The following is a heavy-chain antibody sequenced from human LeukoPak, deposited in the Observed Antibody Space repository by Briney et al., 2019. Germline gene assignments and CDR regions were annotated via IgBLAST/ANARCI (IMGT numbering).Heavy chain of an antibody. CDR1: GFTFSSYG. CDR3: ARGPIFGVVSKFDY. J-gene: IGHJ4*02. D-gene: IGHD3-3*01. Sequence: GGSLRLSCAASGFTFSSYGMHWVRQAPGKGLEWVAVIWYDGSNKYYADSVKGRFTISRDNSKNTLYLQMNSLRAEDTAVYYCARGPIFGVVSKFDYWGQGTLVTVSS. CDR2: IWYDGSNK. V-gene: IGHV3-33*08.